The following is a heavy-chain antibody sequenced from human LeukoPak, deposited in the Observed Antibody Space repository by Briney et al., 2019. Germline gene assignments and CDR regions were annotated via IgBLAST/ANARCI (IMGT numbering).Heavy chain of an antibody. D-gene: IGHD1-14*01. Sequence: GASVKVSCKASGYTFTGYYMHWVRQAPGQGLEWMGWINPNSGGTNYAQKFQGRVTMTRDTSISTAYMELSRLRSDDTAVYYCARDPESRNPYYYYYYGMDVWGQGTTVTVSS. CDR3: ARDPESRNPYYYYYYGMDV. CDR1: GYTFTGYY. J-gene: IGHJ6*02. CDR2: INPNSGGT. V-gene: IGHV1-2*02.